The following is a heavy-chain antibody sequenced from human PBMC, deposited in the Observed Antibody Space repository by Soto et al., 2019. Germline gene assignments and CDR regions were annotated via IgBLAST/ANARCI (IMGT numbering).Heavy chain of an antibody. J-gene: IGHJ4*02. D-gene: IGHD3-22*01. CDR3: ASYRDSSGLRRYDY. CDR2: IKSKAHGGTT. Sequence: EVQLEESGGGLIKPGESLTLSCAASDFILSDAWMKWVRQAQGKGLEWVGRIKSKAHGGTTDYAAPLKGRLTILRDDSKNTLYLQMTSLPTEDTALYYCASYRDSSGLRRYDYWGQGALVTVSS. V-gene: IGHV3-15*07. CDR1: DFILSDAW.